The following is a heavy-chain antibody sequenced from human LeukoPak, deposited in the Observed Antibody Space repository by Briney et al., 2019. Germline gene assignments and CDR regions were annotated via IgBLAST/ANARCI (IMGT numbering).Heavy chain of an antibody. CDR2: IYSGGST. Sequence: GGSLRLSCAASGFTVSSNYMSWVRQAPGKGLEWFSVIYSGGSTYYADSVKGRFTISRDNSKNTLYLQMNSLRAEDTAVYYCARADPTTVTTGPRLHAFDIWGQGTMVTVSS. D-gene: IGHD4-17*01. V-gene: IGHV3-53*01. CDR1: GFTVSSNY. CDR3: ARADPTTVTTGPRLHAFDI. J-gene: IGHJ3*02.